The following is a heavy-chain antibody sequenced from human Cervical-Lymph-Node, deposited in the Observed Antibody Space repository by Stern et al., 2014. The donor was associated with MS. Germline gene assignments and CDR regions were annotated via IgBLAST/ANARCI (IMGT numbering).Heavy chain of an antibody. CDR1: GFTVSRDY. Sequence: VQLVEAGGGVIQPGGSLRLSCTASGFTVSRDYMTWVRQAPGTGLEWVSLITKGGSTFYTDSVKGRFTISRDDSKNTVYLHMTSLRAEDTAMYYCARDTSSPERSDWWGQGTLVTVSS. D-gene: IGHD1-1*01. V-gene: IGHV3-53*01. CDR3: ARDTSSPERSDW. CDR2: ITKGGST. J-gene: IGHJ4*02.